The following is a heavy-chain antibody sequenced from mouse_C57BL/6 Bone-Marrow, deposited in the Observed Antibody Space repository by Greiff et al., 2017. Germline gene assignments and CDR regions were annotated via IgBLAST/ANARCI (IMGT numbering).Heavy chain of an antibody. CDR1: GYTFTDYN. CDR3: ARWGVYDYGDAMDY. Sequence: EVQLQQSGPELVKPGASVKIPCTASGYTFTDYNMDWVKQSHGKSLEWIGDINPNNGGTIYNQKFKGKATLTVDKSSSTAYMELRSLTSEDTAGYYCARWGVYDYGDAMDYWGQGTSVTVSS. D-gene: IGHD2-4*01. J-gene: IGHJ4*01. V-gene: IGHV1-18*01. CDR2: INPNNGGT.